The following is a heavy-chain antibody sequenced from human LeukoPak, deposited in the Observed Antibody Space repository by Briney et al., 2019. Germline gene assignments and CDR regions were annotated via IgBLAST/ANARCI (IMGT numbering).Heavy chain of an antibody. CDR3: ARRFRDGYDHDAFDI. CDR1: GFIFDDYG. D-gene: IGHD5-24*01. V-gene: IGHV3-20*04. J-gene: IGHJ3*02. Sequence: PGGSLRLSCAASGFIFDDYGMAWVRQAPGKGLEWVSGINWNGASTGYADSVKGRFTISRDNAKNSLYLQMNSLRAYDTALYYCARRFRDGYDHDAFDIWGQGTMVTVSS. CDR2: INWNGAST.